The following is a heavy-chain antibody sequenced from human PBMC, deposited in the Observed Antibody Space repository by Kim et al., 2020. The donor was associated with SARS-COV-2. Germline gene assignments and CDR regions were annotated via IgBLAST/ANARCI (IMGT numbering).Heavy chain of an antibody. J-gene: IGHJ6*02. V-gene: IGHV3-66*01. D-gene: IGHD6-6*01. CDR3: ARAGGSSPYYYYGMDV. Sequence: SVKGRFTISRDNSKNTLYLKMNSLRAEETAVYYCARAGGSSPYYYYGMDVWGQGTTVTVSS.